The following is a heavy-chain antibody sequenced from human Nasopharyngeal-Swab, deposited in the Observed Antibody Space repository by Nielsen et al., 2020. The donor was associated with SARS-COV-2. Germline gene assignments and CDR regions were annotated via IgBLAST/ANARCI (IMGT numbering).Heavy chain of an antibody. Sequence: ASVKVSCKASGYTFTSYYMHWVRQAPGQGLEWMGIINPSGGSTSYAQKFQGRVTMTRDTSTSTVYMELSSLRSEDTAVYYCARDSGSNYDYVWGSYRYTSGYFDYWGQGTPVTVSS. V-gene: IGHV1-46*01. J-gene: IGHJ4*02. D-gene: IGHD3-16*02. CDR2: INPSGGST. CDR3: ARDSGSNYDYVWGSYRYTSGYFDY. CDR1: GYTFTSYY.